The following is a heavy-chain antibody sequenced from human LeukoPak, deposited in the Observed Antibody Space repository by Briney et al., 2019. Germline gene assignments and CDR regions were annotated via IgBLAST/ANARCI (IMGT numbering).Heavy chain of an antibody. CDR2: ISSSSGYI. CDR3: ARDRGSYGSGSYYDY. Sequence: GGSLRLSCAASGFTFSSYSMNWVRQAPGKGLEWVSSISSSSGYIYYADSVKGRFTISRDNAKNSLYLQMNSLRAEDTAVYYCARDRGSYGSGSYYDYWGQGTLVTVSS. J-gene: IGHJ4*02. D-gene: IGHD3-10*01. V-gene: IGHV3-21*01. CDR1: GFTFSSYS.